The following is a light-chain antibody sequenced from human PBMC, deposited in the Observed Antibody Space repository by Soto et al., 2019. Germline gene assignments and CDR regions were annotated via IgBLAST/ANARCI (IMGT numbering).Light chain of an antibody. CDR1: SSDVGSYNY. J-gene: IGLJ1*01. CDR3: SSLPSSSTLYV. Sequence: QSALTQPASVSGSPGQSITISCTGTSSDVGSYNYVSWYQHHPGKAPKLMIYDVNNRPSGVSNRFSGSKSGNAASLTISGLHTEDEADYYCSSLPSSSTLYVFGTGTKLTVL. CDR2: DVN. V-gene: IGLV2-14*03.